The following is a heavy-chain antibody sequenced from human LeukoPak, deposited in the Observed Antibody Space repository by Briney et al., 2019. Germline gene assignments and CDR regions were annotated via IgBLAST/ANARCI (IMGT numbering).Heavy chain of an antibody. CDR1: GGSISSYY. CDR3: ARGNPDCSRTSCYRSAFDT. J-gene: IGHJ3*02. Sequence: SETLSLTCTVSGGSISSYYWSWIRQPPGKGLEGMGYIYTSGSTNYNPSLKSRVTISVDTSKNQFSLKLSSVTAADTAVYYCARGNPDCSRTSCYRSAFDTWGQGTMVTVSS. D-gene: IGHD2-2*01. CDR2: IYTSGST. V-gene: IGHV4-4*09.